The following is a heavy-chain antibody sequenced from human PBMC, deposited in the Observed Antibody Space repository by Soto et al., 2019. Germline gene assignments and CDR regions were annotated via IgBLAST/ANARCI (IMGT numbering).Heavy chain of an antibody. CDR1: GGSFSGYY. CDR2: INHSGTT. J-gene: IGHJ4*02. CDR3: ASSMGAARWWFDY. D-gene: IGHD1-26*01. Sequence: SETLSLTCAVYGGSFSGYYWSWIRQSPGRGLEWIGEINHSGTTNYNPSLKSRVTISVDTSKNQFSLKLSSVTAADTAVYYCASSMGAARWWFDYWVQGTLVTVSS. V-gene: IGHV4-34*01.